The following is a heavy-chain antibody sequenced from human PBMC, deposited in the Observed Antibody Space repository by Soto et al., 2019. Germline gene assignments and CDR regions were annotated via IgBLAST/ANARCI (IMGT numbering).Heavy chain of an antibody. CDR2: INHSGST. Sequence: QVQLQQWGAGLLKPSETLSLTCAVYGGSFSGYYWRWIRQPPGKGLEWMGEINHSGSTNYNPSLKSRVTISVDTSKNQFSLKLSSVTAAATAVYYCARAGIVVLPAAMRAYFDYWGQGTLVTVSS. CDR3: ARAGIVVLPAAMRAYFDY. D-gene: IGHD2-2*01. CDR1: GGSFSGYY. V-gene: IGHV4-34*01. J-gene: IGHJ4*02.